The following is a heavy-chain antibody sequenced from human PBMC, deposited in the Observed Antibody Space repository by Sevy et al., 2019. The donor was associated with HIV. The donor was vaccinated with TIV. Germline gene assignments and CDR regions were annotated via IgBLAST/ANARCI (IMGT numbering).Heavy chain of an antibody. Sequence: GGSLRLSCAASGFTFSSYAMHWVRQAPGKGLEWVAVISYDGSNKYYAYSVKGRFTISRDNSKNTLYLQMNSLRAEDTAVYYCARASFHGDSSGWYGEEGLYYFDYWGQGTLVTVSS. CDR2: ISYDGSNK. V-gene: IGHV3-30-3*01. CDR1: GFTFSSYA. D-gene: IGHD6-19*01. CDR3: ARASFHGDSSGWYGEEGLYYFDY. J-gene: IGHJ4*02.